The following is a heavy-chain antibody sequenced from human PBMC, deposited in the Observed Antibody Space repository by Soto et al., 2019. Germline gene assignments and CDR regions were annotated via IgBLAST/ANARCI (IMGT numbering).Heavy chain of an antibody. CDR2: INHSGSA. V-gene: IGHV4-34*01. D-gene: IGHD1-26*01. J-gene: IGHJ4*02. Sequence: PSETLSPTCDVYGGAFSGYIWTWIRQTPGKGLQWIGQINHSGSANYIPSLKSRVTLSVHTSKSQFSLELSSVSAADTAVYFCARGLISGSHYSGVWYYVDAWGQGTQVTVS. CDR1: GGAFSGYI. CDR3: ARGLISGSHYSGVWYYVDA.